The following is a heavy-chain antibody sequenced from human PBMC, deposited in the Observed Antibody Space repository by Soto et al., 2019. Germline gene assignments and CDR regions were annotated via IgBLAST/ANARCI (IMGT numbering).Heavy chain of an antibody. D-gene: IGHD2-15*01. CDR3: ARVSSSIVVVPDYGMDV. CDR2: ISGKNGNT. Sequence: QVQLVQSGVEVKKPGASVKVSCKASGYTFISHGISWVRHAPGQELEWMGLISGKNGNTNYAQKLQGRVTLTTDTSTSTAYMELRSLRSDDTAVYYCARVSSSIVVVPDYGMDVWGQGTTVTVSS. V-gene: IGHV1-18*04. J-gene: IGHJ6*02. CDR1: GYTFISHG.